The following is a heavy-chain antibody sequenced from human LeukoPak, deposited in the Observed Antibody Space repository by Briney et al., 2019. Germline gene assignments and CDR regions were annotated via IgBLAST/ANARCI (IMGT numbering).Heavy chain of an antibody. CDR2: IYYSGST. CDR3: ARAHERYYYDSSGYYYYDY. J-gene: IGHJ4*02. Sequence: PSETLSLTCTVSGGSISSYYWSWIRQPPGKGLEWIGYIYYSGSTNYNPSLKSRVTISVDTSKNQFSLKLSSVTAADTAVYYCARAHERYYYDSSGYYYYDYWGQGTLVTVSS. CDR1: GGSISSYY. V-gene: IGHV4-59*01. D-gene: IGHD3-22*01.